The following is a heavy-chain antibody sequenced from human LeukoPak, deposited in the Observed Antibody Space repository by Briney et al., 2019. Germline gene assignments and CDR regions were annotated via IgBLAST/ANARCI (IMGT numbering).Heavy chain of an antibody. J-gene: IGHJ4*02. CDR2: ISDSGRSS. CDR1: GFTFSDYA. D-gene: IGHD3-16*02. CDR3: ARHDSFIPF. Sequence: QPGGSLRLSCVASGFTFSDYAMSWVRQAPGKGLMWVSGISDSGRSSYYTDSVKGRCTISRDNSKNTVSLQINNLRTEDTAVYFCARHDSFIPFWGQGTLVTVTS. V-gene: IGHV3-23*01.